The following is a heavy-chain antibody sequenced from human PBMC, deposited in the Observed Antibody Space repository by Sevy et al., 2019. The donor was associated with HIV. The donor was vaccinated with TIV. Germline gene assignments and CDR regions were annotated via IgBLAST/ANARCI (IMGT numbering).Heavy chain of an antibody. J-gene: IGHJ4*02. Sequence: SETLSLTCTVSGGSIRTFYWSWIRQPPGKGLEWIGYIYYSGSTNYNASLKSRVTISVDTSKNQFSLKLSSVTAADTAVYYCARVPRTRSIAAAVLYYFDYWGQGTLVTVSS. V-gene: IGHV4-59*01. D-gene: IGHD6-13*01. CDR3: ARVPRTRSIAAAVLYYFDY. CDR2: IYYSGST. CDR1: GGSIRTFY.